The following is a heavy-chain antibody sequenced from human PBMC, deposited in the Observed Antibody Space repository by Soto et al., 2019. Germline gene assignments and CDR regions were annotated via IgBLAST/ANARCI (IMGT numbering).Heavy chain of an antibody. CDR2: IHYSGST. V-gene: IGHV4-31*03. D-gene: IGHD6-13*01. Sequence: QVQLQESGPGLVEPSQTLSLTCTVSGGSISGEGYYWSWIRQYSGRGLEWIGYIHYSGSTYYNPSLKSRVIISVDTSKTQFFLNLSSVTAADTAVYYCARAWTATAGGANWFERWGQGTLVTVSS. CDR3: ARAWTATAGGANWFER. J-gene: IGHJ5*02. CDR1: GGSISGEGYY.